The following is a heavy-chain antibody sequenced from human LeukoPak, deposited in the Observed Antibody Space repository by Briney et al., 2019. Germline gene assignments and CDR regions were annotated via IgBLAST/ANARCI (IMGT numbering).Heavy chain of an antibody. J-gene: IGHJ4*02. CDR3: ASLPRYGSGETFDY. Sequence: GGSLRLSCVVSGFTFSSYAMSWVRQAPGKGLGWVSAISNGGSTYYADSVKGRFTISRDNSKTTVYLQMNSLRAEDTAVYYCASLPRYGSGETFDYWGQGTLVTVSS. V-gene: IGHV3-23*01. CDR1: GFTFSSYA. D-gene: IGHD3-10*01. CDR2: ISNGGST.